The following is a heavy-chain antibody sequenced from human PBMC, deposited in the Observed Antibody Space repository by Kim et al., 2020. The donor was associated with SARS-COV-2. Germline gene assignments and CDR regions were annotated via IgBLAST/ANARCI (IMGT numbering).Heavy chain of an antibody. Sequence: GGSLRLSCAASGFTLSSYSMSWVRQSPGKGLEWVSSISGSATFIYYADSVKGRFTISRDNAKTSLYVQMNSLRAEDTGVYYCARENTSVNRFDRWGQGTLVTVSS. V-gene: IGHV3-21*01. D-gene: IGHD3-10*01. CDR2: ISGSATFI. CDR1: GFTLSSYS. J-gene: IGHJ5*02. CDR3: ARENTSVNRFDR.